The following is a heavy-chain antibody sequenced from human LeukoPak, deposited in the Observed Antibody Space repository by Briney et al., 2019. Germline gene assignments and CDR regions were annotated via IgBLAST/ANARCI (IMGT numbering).Heavy chain of an antibody. Sequence: GGSLRLSCAASGFTFSTYWMSWVRQAPGKGLEWVANIKEDGSEKYYGDSVKGRFTISRDNAKNSLYLQVNSLRAEDTAVYYCARDSSGYQWGQGTLVTVSS. J-gene: IGHJ4*02. D-gene: IGHD3-22*01. V-gene: IGHV3-7*01. CDR3: ARDSSGYQ. CDR2: IKEDGSEK. CDR1: GFTFSTYW.